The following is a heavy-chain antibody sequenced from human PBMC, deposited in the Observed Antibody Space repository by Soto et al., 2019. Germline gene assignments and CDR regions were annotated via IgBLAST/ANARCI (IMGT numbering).Heavy chain of an antibody. V-gene: IGHV1-8*01. D-gene: IGHD6-13*01. CDR1: GYTFTSYD. Sequence: QVQLVQSGAEVKKPGASVKVSCKASGYTFTSYDINWVRQATGQGLEWMGWMNPNSGNTGYAQKFQGRVTMTRNTSISTAYMEVRSLRSEDTAVYYCARCHGVAAGTTDFDSWGQGTLVTVSP. CDR3: ARCHGVAAGTTDFDS. J-gene: IGHJ4*02. CDR2: MNPNSGNT.